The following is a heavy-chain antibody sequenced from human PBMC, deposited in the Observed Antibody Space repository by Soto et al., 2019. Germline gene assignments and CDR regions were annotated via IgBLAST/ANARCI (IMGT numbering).Heavy chain of an antibody. CDR3: AKNQGVELVPLATVDWFDP. CDR1: GFIFENFG. CDR2: ISGSGFKK. J-gene: IGHJ5*02. Sequence: GGSLRFSCAASGFIFENFGMSWVRQAPGKGLEWISSISGSGFKKYYADSVKGRFTISRDNSKSTVYLELNNLSAEDTAVYHCAKNQGVELVPLATVDWFDPWGQGSVVTVSS. V-gene: IGHV3-23*01. D-gene: IGHD1-26*01.